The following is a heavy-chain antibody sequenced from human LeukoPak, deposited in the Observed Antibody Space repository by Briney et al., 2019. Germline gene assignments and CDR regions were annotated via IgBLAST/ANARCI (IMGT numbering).Heavy chain of an antibody. CDR3: ARHGSYYAVQFFDY. V-gene: IGHV4-39*01. CDR2: MFHSGST. CDR1: GGSISSSSYY. D-gene: IGHD1-26*01. J-gene: IGHJ4*02. Sequence: SETLSLTCTVSGGSISSSSYYWAWIRQPPGKGLEGMGSMFHSGSTYYNPSLKSRVTISVDTSKIQFSLKLTSVTAADTAVYYCARHGSYYAVQFFDYWGQGTLVTVSS.